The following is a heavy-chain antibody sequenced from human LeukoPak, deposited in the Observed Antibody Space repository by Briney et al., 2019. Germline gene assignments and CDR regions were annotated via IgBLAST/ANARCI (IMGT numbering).Heavy chain of an antibody. CDR3: AKDQGQAVVPRRFDY. D-gene: IGHD2-15*01. Sequence: GGSLRLSCAASGFTFRTYAMSWVRPAPGKGLAWVSTIYYSGGNTYSADSVKGRFTISRDNAKNTLYLQMNSLRAEDTAVYYCAKDQGQAVVPRRFDYWGQGTLVTVSS. V-gene: IGHV3-23*01. CDR1: GFTFRTYA. J-gene: IGHJ4*02. CDR2: IYYSGGNT.